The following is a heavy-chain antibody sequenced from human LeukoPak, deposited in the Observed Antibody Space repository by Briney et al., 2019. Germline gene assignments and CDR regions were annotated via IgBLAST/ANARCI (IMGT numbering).Heavy chain of an antibody. D-gene: IGHD1-26*01. Sequence: SVKVSCKASGGTFSSYAISWVRQAPGQGLEWLGRIIPIFGTANYAQKFQGRVTITTDESTSTAYMELSSLRSEYTAVYYCARGEWELLGSYFDYWGQGTLVTVSS. J-gene: IGHJ4*02. CDR2: IIPIFGTA. CDR3: ARGEWELLGSYFDY. V-gene: IGHV1-69*05. CDR1: GGTFSSYA.